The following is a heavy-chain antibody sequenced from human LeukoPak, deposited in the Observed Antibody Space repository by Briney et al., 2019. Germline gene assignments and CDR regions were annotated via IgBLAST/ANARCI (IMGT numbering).Heavy chain of an antibody. D-gene: IGHD6-6*01. CDR2: IYSAGST. CDR1: GFTVSRNY. CDR3: ARVSPKAALPHFDY. V-gene: IGHV3-66*01. Sequence: GGSLRLSCTASGFTVSRNYMSWVRQAPGKGLEWVSAIYSAGSTYYTDSVKGRFTISRDNSKNTLYLQMNRLRAEDTAVYYCARVSPKAALPHFDYWGQGTLVTVSS. J-gene: IGHJ4*02.